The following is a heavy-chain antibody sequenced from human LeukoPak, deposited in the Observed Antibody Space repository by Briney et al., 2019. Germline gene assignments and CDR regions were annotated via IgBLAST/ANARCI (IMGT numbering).Heavy chain of an antibody. D-gene: IGHD2-2*01. J-gene: IGHJ6*04. V-gene: IGHV3-33*01. CDR2: IWYDGSNK. CDR1: GFTFSSYG. CDR3: ARDHCSSTSCYAYYYYGMDV. Sequence: PGGSLRLSCAASGFTFSSYGMHWVRQAPGKGLEWVAVIWYDGSNKYYAGSVKGRFTISRDNSKNTLYLQMNSLRAEDTAVYYCARDHCSSTSCYAYYYYGMDVWGKGTTVTVSS.